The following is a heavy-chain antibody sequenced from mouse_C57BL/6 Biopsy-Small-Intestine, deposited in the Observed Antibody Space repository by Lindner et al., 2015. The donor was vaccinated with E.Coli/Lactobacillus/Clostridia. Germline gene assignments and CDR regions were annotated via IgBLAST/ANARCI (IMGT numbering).Heavy chain of an antibody. CDR2: MNPNSGNR. J-gene: IGHJ4*01. CDR3: ARVGPLRGDYFD. Sequence: VKVSCKASGYTFTSYDINWVRQATGQGLEWMGWMNPNSGNRGLAQKFQGRVSLTRDTSISTAYMELSSLRSEDTAVYYCARVGPLRGDYFDWGQGTLVTVSS. D-gene: IGHD2-13*01. V-gene: IGHV1S55*01. CDR1: GYTFTSYD.